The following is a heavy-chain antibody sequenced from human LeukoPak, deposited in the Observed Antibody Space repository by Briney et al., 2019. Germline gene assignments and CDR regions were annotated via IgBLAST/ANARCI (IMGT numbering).Heavy chain of an antibody. CDR1: GFTFSTYG. V-gene: IGHV3-33*01. J-gene: IGHJ5*02. CDR3: ARVWCSSSSCYSSADL. CDR2: LWYDGSIK. Sequence: PGGSLRLSCSASGFTFSTYGMHWVRQAPAKGLEWVAVLWYDGSIKYDADSVKGRVNVSRDNSKSTVYLQMNSLRAEDTAVYYCARVWCSSSSCYSSADLWGQGTLVTVSS. D-gene: IGHD2-15*01.